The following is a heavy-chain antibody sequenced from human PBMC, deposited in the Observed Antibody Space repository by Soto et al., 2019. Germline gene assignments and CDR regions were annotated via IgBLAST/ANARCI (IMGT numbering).Heavy chain of an antibody. J-gene: IGHJ3*02. V-gene: IGHV3-30-3*01. D-gene: IGHD3-22*01. CDR1: GVTFSSYV. CDR2: ISYDGSNK. Sequence: VVPLRLSWAASGVTFSSYVMHWVRQAPGKGLEWVAVISYDGSNKYYADSVKGRFTISRDNSKNTLYLQMNSLRAEDTAVYYCARTYYDSSGIPDAFDIWGQGTMVTVSS. CDR3: ARTYYDSSGIPDAFDI.